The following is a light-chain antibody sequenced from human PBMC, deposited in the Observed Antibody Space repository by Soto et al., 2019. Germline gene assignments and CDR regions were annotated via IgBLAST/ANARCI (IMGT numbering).Light chain of an antibody. CDR2: AAS. CDR1: QGISSY. J-gene: IGKJ2*01. V-gene: IGKV1-9*01. Sequence: IQLTQSPSSLSASVGDRVTITCRASQGISSYLAWYQQKPWKAPKLLIYAASTLQSGVPSRFSSSVSGTDFTLTISSLQPEYVATYDCHQLNSYPYTFGQGTKLEIK. CDR3: HQLNSYPYT.